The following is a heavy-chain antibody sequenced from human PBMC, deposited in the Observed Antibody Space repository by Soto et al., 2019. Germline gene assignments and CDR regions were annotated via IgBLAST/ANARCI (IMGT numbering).Heavy chain of an antibody. CDR1: GFTFSSYA. CDR2: ITSSGGST. CDR3: AKDVSGYSYGYRAHFDY. D-gene: IGHD5-18*01. V-gene: IGHV3-23*01. Sequence: GGSLRLSCAASGFTFSSYAMSWVRQAPGKGLECVSTITSSGGSTYYADSVKGRFTISRDNSKNTLYLQMNSLRAEDTAVYYCAKDVSGYSYGYRAHFDYWGQGTLVTVSS. J-gene: IGHJ4*02.